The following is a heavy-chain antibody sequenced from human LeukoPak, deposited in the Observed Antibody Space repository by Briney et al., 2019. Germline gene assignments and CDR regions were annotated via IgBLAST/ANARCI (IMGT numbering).Heavy chain of an antibody. CDR2: VYYSGST. Sequence: PSETLSLTCTVSGGSISGYYWNWVRQPPGKGLEWIGYVYYSGSTNYNPSPKSRVSISLDTSKNQVSLNLTSVTAADTAVYYCARDHFGSWYDYWGQGTLVTVSS. D-gene: IGHD2-15*01. J-gene: IGHJ4*02. CDR3: ARDHFGSWYDY. CDR1: GGSISGYY. V-gene: IGHV4-59*01.